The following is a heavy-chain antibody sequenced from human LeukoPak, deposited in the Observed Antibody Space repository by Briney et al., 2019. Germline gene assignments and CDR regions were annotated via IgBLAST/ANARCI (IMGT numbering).Heavy chain of an antibody. CDR1: GFTFDDYA. CDR3: AKGSGYHYYYYMDV. Sequence: GRSLRLSCAASGFTFDDYAMHWVRQAPGKGLEWVSGIDWNSGSIGYADSVKGRFTISRDNAKNSLYLQMNSLRAEDMALYYCAKGSGYHYYYYMDVWAKGPRSPSP. J-gene: IGHJ6*03. V-gene: IGHV3-9*03. CDR2: IDWNSGSI.